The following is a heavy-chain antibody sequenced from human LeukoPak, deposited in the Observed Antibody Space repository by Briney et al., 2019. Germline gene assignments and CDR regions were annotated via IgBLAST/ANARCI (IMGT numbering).Heavy chain of an antibody. Sequence: PGGSLRLSCAASGFSVSNYYMSWVRQAPGKGLEWVAVIWYDGSNKYYADSVKGRFTISRDNSKNTLYLQMNSLRAEDTAVYYCARGAAATDPDYWGQGTLVTVSS. D-gene: IGHD2-15*01. J-gene: IGHJ4*02. V-gene: IGHV3-33*08. CDR2: IWYDGSNK. CDR3: ARGAAATDPDY. CDR1: GFSVSNYY.